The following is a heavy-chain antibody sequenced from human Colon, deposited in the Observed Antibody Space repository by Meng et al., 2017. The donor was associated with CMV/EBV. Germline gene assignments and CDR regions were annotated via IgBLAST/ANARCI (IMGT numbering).Heavy chain of an antibody. CDR2: INPNSGAT. CDR1: GYSFTGYY. J-gene: IGHJ4*02. Sequence: VSVKVSCKASGYSFTGYYMHWVRQAPGQGLEWMGWINPNSGATNYAQKFQGRVTMTRDTSISTAYLELSSLGSDDTAVFYCARAKSTFYASGTFGFWGQGTLVTVSS. CDR3: ARAKSTFYASGTFGF. V-gene: IGHV1-2*02. D-gene: IGHD3-10*01.